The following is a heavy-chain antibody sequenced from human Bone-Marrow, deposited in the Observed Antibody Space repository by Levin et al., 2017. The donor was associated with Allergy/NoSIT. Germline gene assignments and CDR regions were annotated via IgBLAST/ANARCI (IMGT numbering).Heavy chain of an antibody. Sequence: KPSETLSLTCIVSGDSINNYWWSWIRQPAGKALEWIGRIQISGATNHNPSLKSRVSMSIDMSKNQFSLKLKSVTAADTAVYYCARDGTVWGGNNWFDPWGQGTLVTVSS. J-gene: IGHJ5*02. CDR2: IQISGAT. CDR1: GDSINNYW. D-gene: IGHD3-16*01. CDR3: ARDGTVWGGNNWFDP. V-gene: IGHV4-4*07.